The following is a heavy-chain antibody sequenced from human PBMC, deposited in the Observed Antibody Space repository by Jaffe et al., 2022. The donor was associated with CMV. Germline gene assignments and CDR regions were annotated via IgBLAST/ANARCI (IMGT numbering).Heavy chain of an antibody. CDR3: TRERLDYYDSSDLDY. V-gene: IGHV3-49*04. CDR2: IRSKAYGGTT. J-gene: IGHJ4*02. CDR1: GFTFGDYA. D-gene: IGHD3-22*01. Sequence: EVQLVESGGGLVQPGRSLRLSCTASGFTFGDYAMSWVRQAPGKGLEWVGFIRSKAYGGTTEYAASVKGRFTISRDDSKSIAYLQMNSLKTEDTAVYYCTRERLDYYDSSDLDYWGQGTLVTVSS.